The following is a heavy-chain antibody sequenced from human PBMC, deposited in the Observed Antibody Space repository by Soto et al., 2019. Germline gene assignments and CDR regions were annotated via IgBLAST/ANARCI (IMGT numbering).Heavy chain of an antibody. V-gene: IGHV3-53*01. CDR2: IYSSGST. CDR3: ARGYSYTQPVFDY. D-gene: IGHD5-18*01. J-gene: IGHJ4*02. Sequence: PGGSLRLSCAASEFTVDNNYMTWVRQAPGKGLEWVSFIYSSGSTYYADSVKGRFTISRDNFKNTLYLQMNSLRAEDTAVYYCARGYSYTQPVFDYWGLGTLVTVSS. CDR1: EFTVDNNY.